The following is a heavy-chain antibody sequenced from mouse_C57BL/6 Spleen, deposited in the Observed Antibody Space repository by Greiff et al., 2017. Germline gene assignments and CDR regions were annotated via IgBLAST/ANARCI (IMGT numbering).Heavy chain of an antibody. CDR2: IRNKANGYTT. CDR3: ARSYGNYAMDY. V-gene: IGHV7-3*01. J-gene: IGHJ4*01. Sequence: EVMLVESGGGLVQPGGSLSLSCAASGFTFTDYYMSWVRQPPGKALEWLGFIRNKANGYTTEYSASVKGRFTISRDNSQSILYLQMNALRAEDSATYYCARSYGNYAMDYWGQGTSVTVSS. D-gene: IGHD2-1*01. CDR1: GFTFTDYY.